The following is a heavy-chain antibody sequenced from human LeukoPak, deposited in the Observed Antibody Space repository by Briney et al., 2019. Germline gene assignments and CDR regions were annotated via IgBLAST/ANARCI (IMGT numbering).Heavy chain of an antibody. CDR3: ARDLDYYGSGYGAFDI. CDR2: INPSGGST. Sequence: ASVKVSCKASGYTFISYYMHWVRQAPGQGLEWMGIINPSGGSTSYAQKFQGRVTMTRDTSTSTVYVELSSLRSEDTAVYYCARDLDYYGSGYGAFDIWGQGTMVTVSS. CDR1: GYTFISYY. D-gene: IGHD3-10*01. V-gene: IGHV1-46*01. J-gene: IGHJ3*02.